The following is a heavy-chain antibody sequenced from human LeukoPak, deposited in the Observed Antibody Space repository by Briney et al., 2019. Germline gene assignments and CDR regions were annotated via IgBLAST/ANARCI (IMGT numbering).Heavy chain of an antibody. CDR3: AREGITAGGTN. J-gene: IGHJ4*02. CDR2: INHSGST. CDR1: GASFSGNY. Sequence: PSETLSLTCAVYGASFSGNYWSWIRQPPGKGLEWIGEINHSGSTNYNPSLKSRVTISVDTSKNQFSLKLRSVTAADTAVYYCAREGITAGGTNWGQGTLVTVSS. D-gene: IGHD6-13*01. V-gene: IGHV4-34*01.